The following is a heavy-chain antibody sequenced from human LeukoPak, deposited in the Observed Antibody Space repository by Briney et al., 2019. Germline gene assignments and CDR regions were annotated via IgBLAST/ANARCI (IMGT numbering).Heavy chain of an antibody. Sequence: PGGSLRLSCAASGFTFSSYWMSWFRQAPGKGLEWVANIKQDGSEKYYVDSVKGRFTISRDNAKNSLYLQMNSLRAEDTAVYYCAKFFTGEYVRAFDVWGQGTMVTVSS. D-gene: IGHD3-10*02. CDR1: GFTFSSYW. CDR2: IKQDGSEK. J-gene: IGHJ3*01. CDR3: AKFFTGEYVRAFDV. V-gene: IGHV3-7*01.